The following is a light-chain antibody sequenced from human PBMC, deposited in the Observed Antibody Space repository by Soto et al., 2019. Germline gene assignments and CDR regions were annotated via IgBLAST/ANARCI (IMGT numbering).Light chain of an antibody. J-gene: IGKJ5*01. V-gene: IGKV3-11*01. CDR3: QQRTNWPIT. CDR1: HSVGTY. Sequence: EILLTHSPGTLSLSPCEGAALSCRASHSVGTYLAWYQQKPGQTPRLLIYDASNRATGIPARFSGSGSGTDFTLTITSLEPEDFAVYYCQQRTNWPITFGQGTRLEIK. CDR2: DAS.